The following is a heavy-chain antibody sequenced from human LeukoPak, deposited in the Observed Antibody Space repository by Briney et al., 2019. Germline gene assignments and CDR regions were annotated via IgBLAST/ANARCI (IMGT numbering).Heavy chain of an antibody. CDR3: ARGSQWNPGIAAAGNFDY. Sequence: GGSLRLSCAASGFTFSSYSMNWVRQAPGKGLEWVSSISSSSTYIYSAGSVKGRFTISRDNTKNSLYLQMNSLRAEDTAVYYCARGSQWNPGIAAAGNFDYWGQGTLVTVSS. D-gene: IGHD6-13*01. J-gene: IGHJ4*02. V-gene: IGHV3-21*01. CDR1: GFTFSSYS. CDR2: ISSSSTYI.